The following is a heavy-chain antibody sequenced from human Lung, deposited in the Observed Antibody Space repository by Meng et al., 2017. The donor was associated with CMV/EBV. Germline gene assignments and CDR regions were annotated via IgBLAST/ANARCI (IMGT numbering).Heavy chain of an antibody. D-gene: IGHD4-23*01. V-gene: IGHV6-1*01. J-gene: IGHJ4*02. CDR1: WDIVSSNRAA. Sequence: QVQLQQSGPGLVKPSQTLSLPCAISWDIVSSNRAAWHWIRQSPSRGLEWLGRTYYRSKWYHEYAVSVKSRITISPDTPKNQFSLQLNSMTPEDTAVYYCARGINGGCGDWGQGTLVTVSS. CDR3: ARGINGGCGD. CDR2: TYYRSKWYH.